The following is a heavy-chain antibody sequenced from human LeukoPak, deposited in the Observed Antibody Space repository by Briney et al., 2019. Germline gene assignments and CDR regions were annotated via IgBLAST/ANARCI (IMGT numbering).Heavy chain of an antibody. J-gene: IGHJ6*03. CDR3: ARDKDTIFGVVTSTGYYYTDV. CDR2: IKQDGSEK. D-gene: IGHD3-3*01. Sequence: GGSLRLSCAASGFTFSSYWMSWVRQAPGKGLEWVANIKQDGSEKYYVDSVKGRFTISRDNAKNSLYLQMNSLRAEDTAVYYCARDKDTIFGVVTSTGYYYTDVWGKGTTVTVSS. V-gene: IGHV3-7*01. CDR1: GFTFSSYW.